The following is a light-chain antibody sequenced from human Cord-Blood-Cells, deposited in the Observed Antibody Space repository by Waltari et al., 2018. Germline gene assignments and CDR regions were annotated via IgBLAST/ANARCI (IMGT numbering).Light chain of an antibody. J-gene: IGKJ3*01. CDR3: QQSYSTPFT. V-gene: IGKV1-39*01. CDR2: AAS. Sequence: DIQMTQSPSSLYASVGDRVTITCRASQSISSYLNWYQQKPGKAPKLLIYAASSSQSGVPSRFSGSGSETDFTLTISSLQPEDFATYYCQQSYSTPFTFGPGTKVDIK. CDR1: QSISSY.